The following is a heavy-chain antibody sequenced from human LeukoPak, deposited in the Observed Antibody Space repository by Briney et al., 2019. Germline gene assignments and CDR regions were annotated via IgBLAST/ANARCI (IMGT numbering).Heavy chain of an antibody. V-gene: IGHV3-23*01. D-gene: IGHD5-24*01. J-gene: IGHJ4*02. CDR2: IIPSGHTT. Sequence: GGSLRLSCAASGFTFSSYGMSWVRQAPGKGLEWVSGIIPSGHTTYYADSVRGRFTISRDNSRNTLYLQMNSLRAEDTAVYYCAKDDRWLQFCCWGQGTLVTVSA. CDR1: GFTFSSYG. CDR3: AKDDRWLQFCC.